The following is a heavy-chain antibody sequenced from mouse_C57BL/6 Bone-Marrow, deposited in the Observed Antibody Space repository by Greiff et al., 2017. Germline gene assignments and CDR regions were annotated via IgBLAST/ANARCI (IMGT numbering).Heavy chain of an antibody. J-gene: IGHJ2*01. Sequence: EVQLQQSGAELVRPGASVKLSCTASGFNIKDDYMHWVKQRPEQGLEWIGWIDPENGDTEYASKFQGKATITADTSSNTAYLQLSRLTSEDTAVYYCTPYYGSRENYWGQGTTLTVSS. V-gene: IGHV14-4*01. CDR1: GFNIKDDY. D-gene: IGHD1-1*01. CDR3: TPYYGSRENY. CDR2: IDPENGDT.